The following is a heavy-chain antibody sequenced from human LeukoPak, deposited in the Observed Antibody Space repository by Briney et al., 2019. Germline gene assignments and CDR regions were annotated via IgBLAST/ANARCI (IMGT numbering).Heavy chain of an antibody. Sequence: KASETLSLTCSDPGGSINSYWWSWIRQPAGKGLEFIGRIYTTGMTNYNHSLKSRVSMSVDTSKNQFSLELRSVTAADTAVYFCARAGYTISFYRFDYWGQGALVTVSS. J-gene: IGHJ4*02. V-gene: IGHV4-4*07. CDR1: GGSINSYW. CDR2: IYTTGMT. CDR3: ARAGYTISFYRFDY. D-gene: IGHD3-16*02.